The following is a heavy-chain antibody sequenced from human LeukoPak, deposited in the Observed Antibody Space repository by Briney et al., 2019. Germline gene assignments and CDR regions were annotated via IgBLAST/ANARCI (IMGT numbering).Heavy chain of an antibody. CDR2: MNPNSGNT. Sequence: ASVKVSCKASGYSFTSYDNNLVRQATGQGLEWMGWMNPNSGNTGYAQKFHGRVTMTRNTYISTAYMELSSLRSEDTAVYYCARSVGGGSGSYYNPLYYYYYYGMDVWGQGTTVTVSS. CDR3: ARSVGGGSGSYYNPLYYYYYYGMDV. D-gene: IGHD3-10*01. V-gene: IGHV1-8*01. J-gene: IGHJ6*02. CDR1: GYSFTSYD.